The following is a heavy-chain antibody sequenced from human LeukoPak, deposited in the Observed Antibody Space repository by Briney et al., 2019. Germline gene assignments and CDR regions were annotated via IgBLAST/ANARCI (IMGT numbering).Heavy chain of an antibody. D-gene: IGHD3-22*01. CDR3: AREEDDSSGYALDY. V-gene: IGHV1-2*02. CDR2: INPNSGGT. Sequence: AASVKVSCKASGYTFTGYYMHWVRQAPGQGLEWMGWINPNSGGTNYAQKFQGRVTMTRDTSISTAYMELSRLRSDDTAVYYCAREEDDSSGYALDYWGQGTLVTVSS. J-gene: IGHJ4*02. CDR1: GYTFTGYY.